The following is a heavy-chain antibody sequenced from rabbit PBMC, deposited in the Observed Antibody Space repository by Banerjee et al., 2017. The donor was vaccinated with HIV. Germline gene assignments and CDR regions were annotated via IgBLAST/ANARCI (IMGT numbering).Heavy chain of an antibody. J-gene: IGHJ4*01. CDR3: VRDINTSFKL. Sequence: QQQLEESGGGLVKPEGSLTLTCKASGFDFTSNAMCWVRQAPGKGLEWIGTIYGGSSRSTYYASWAKGRFTSSKTSSTTVTLRTTSLTAADTATYFCVRDINTSFKLWGPGTLVTVS. D-gene: IGHD1-1*01. CDR1: GFDFTSNA. V-gene: IGHV1S45*01. CDR2: IYGGSSRST.